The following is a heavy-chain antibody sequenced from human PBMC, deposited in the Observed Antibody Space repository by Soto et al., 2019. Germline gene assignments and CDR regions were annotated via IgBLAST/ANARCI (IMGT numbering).Heavy chain of an antibody. CDR2: IKQDGSEK. CDR3: ARAITIFGVDYYGMDV. D-gene: IGHD3-3*01. V-gene: IGHV3-7*05. J-gene: IGHJ6*02. Sequence: GGSLRLSCAASGFPFSSYWMSWVRQAPGKGLEWVANIKQDGSEKYYVDSVKGRFTISRDNAKNSLYLQMNSLRAEDTAVYYCARAITIFGVDYYGMDVWGQGTTVTVSS. CDR1: GFPFSSYW.